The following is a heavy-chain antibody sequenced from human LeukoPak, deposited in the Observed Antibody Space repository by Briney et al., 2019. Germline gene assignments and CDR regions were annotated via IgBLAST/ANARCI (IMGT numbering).Heavy chain of an antibody. D-gene: IGHD3-3*01. CDR1: GFTFDDYA. CDR3: AKCPLRFLEWPHFSFNY. CDR2: ISWNSGSI. J-gene: IGHJ4*02. V-gene: IGHV3-9*01. Sequence: PTGGSLRLSCAASGFTFDDYAMHWVRQAPGKGLEWVSGISWNSGSIGYADSVKGRFTISRDNAKNSLYLQMNSLSAEDTALYYVAKCPLRFLEWPHFSFNYWAREPWSPSPQ.